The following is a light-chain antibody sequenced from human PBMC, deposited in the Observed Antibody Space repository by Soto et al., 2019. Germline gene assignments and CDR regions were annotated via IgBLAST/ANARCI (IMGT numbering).Light chain of an antibody. CDR2: GAS. Sequence: IVLTQSPGTLSLSTGERATLSCRASQSVSSSYLAWYQQKPGQAPRLLLYGASSRATGIPDRFSGSGSGTDFTLTISRLEPEDFAGYYCQQYCSSRTFGQVTKVDSK. CDR3: QQYCSSRT. J-gene: IGKJ1*01. V-gene: IGKV3-20*01. CDR1: QSVSSSY.